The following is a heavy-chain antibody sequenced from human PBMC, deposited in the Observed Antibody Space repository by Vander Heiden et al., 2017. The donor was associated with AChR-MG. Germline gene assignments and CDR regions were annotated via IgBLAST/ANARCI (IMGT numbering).Heavy chain of an antibody. J-gene: IGHJ4*02. D-gene: IGHD5-18*01. Sequence: QVQLQESGPGLVKPSETLSLTCTVPGGSISSYYWSWIRQPPGKGLEWIGYIYYSGSTNYNPSLKSRVTISVDTSKNQFSLKLSSVTAADTAVYYCARAPSGNTAIDYWGQGTLVTVSS. V-gene: IGHV4-59*01. CDR2: IYYSGST. CDR3: ARAPSGNTAIDY. CDR1: GGSISSYY.